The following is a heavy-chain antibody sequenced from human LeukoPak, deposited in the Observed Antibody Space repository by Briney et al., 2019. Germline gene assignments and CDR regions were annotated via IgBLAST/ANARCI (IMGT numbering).Heavy chain of an antibody. CDR2: ISGSGGST. CDR3: AKDKNTMVRGDPYYYYGMDV. J-gene: IGHJ6*02. CDR1: GFTFSSYA. D-gene: IGHD3-10*01. V-gene: IGHV3-23*01. Sequence: GGSVRLSCAGSGFTFSSYAMSWVRQAPGKGLEWVSAISGSGGSTYYADSVKGRFTISRDNSKNTLYLQLNSLRAEDTAVYYCAKDKNTMVRGDPYYYYGMDVWGQGTTVTVSS.